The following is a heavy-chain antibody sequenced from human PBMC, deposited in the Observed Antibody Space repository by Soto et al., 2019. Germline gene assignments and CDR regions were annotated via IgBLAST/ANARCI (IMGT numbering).Heavy chain of an antibody. V-gene: IGHV4-59*01. Sequence: SETLSLTCTVSGGSISSYYWSWIRQPPGKGLEWIGYIYYSGSTNYNPSLKSRVTISVDTSKNQFSLKVRSVTAADTAVYYCARRYGGSFDYWGQGTLVTVSS. D-gene: IGHD1-26*01. J-gene: IGHJ4*02. CDR2: IYYSGST. CDR1: GGSISSYY. CDR3: ARRYGGSFDY.